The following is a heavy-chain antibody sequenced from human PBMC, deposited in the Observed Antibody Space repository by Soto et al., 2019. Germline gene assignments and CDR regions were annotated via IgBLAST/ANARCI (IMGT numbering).Heavy chain of an antibody. CDR1: GSAFTSYG. CDR2: IGASTGNT. CDR3: ARDSGGGGYYYYYGMDV. D-gene: IGHD3-16*01. V-gene: IGHV1-18*04. J-gene: IGHJ6*02. Sequence: ASVQVSCEECGSAFTSYGLSWVRQAPGQGLAWMGWIGASTGNTNSAQKLQGRVTMTTDTSTSTASMEWRSRRAADTAVYYCARDSGGGGYYYYYGMDVWGQRTTVTVSS.